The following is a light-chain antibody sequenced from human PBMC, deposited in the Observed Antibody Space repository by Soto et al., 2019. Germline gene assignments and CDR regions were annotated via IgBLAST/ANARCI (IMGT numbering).Light chain of an antibody. V-gene: IGKV3-20*01. Sequence: EIVLTQSPGTLSVSPGERATLSCRASQSVGSKLAWYRQAPGQAPRLLIYGASTRATDTPARFSGSGAGTDFTLTISTVEPGDFAVDYCQQYGSSFATFGQGTQVE. CDR3: QQYGSSFAT. CDR1: QSVGSK. J-gene: IGKJ1*01. CDR2: GAS.